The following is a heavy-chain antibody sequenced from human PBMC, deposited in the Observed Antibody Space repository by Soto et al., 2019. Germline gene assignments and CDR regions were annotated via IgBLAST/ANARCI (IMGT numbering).Heavy chain of an antibody. D-gene: IGHD2-2*01. Sequence: GGSLRLSCAASGFTFSSYSMNWVRQAPGKGLEWVSYISSSSSTIYYADSVKGRFTISRDNAKNSLYLQMNSLRAEDTAVYYCARSGVGSSTSCYACVDYYYMDVWGKGTTVTVSS. CDR3: ARSGVGSSTSCYACVDYYYMDV. J-gene: IGHJ6*03. CDR2: ISSSSSTI. CDR1: GFTFSSYS. V-gene: IGHV3-48*01.